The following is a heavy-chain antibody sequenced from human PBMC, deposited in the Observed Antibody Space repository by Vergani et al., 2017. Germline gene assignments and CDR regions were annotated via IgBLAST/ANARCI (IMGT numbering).Heavy chain of an antibody. CDR2: INPNSGGT. CDR3: ARSGVVAATQYDDAFDI. D-gene: IGHD2-15*01. Sequence: QVQLVQSGAEVKKPGASVKVSCKASGYTFTGYYMHWVRQAPGQGLEWMGWINPNSGGTNYAQKFQGRVTMTRDTSISTAYMELSRLRSDDPAVYYCARSGVVAATQYDDAFDIWGQGTMVTVSS. V-gene: IGHV1-2*02. CDR1: GYTFTGYY. J-gene: IGHJ3*02.